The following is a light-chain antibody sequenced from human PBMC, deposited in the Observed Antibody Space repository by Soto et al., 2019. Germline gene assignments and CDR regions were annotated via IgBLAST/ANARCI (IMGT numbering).Light chain of an antibody. V-gene: IGKV1-8*01. J-gene: IGKJ1*01. CDR1: QGISSY. CDR2: AAS. Sequence: AIRMTQSPSSFSASTGDRVTITCRASQGISSYLAWYQQKPGKAPKLLIYAASTLQSGVPSRFSGSGSGTDVTLTISCLQSEDFATYYCQQYYSYPRTFGQGTKVDTK. CDR3: QQYYSYPRT.